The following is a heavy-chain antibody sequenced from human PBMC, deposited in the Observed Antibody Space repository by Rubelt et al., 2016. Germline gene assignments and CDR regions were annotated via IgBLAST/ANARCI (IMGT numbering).Heavy chain of an antibody. CDR1: GFTFSDHY. Sequence: VQLVESGGGLVQPGGSLRLSCAASGFTFSDHYMDWVRQAPGKGLEWVAVIWYDGSNKYYADSVKGRFTISRDNSKNTLYLQMNSLRAEDTAVYYCAGTGSSNWFDPWGQGTLVTVSS. CDR2: IWYDGSNK. CDR3: AGTGSSNWFDP. J-gene: IGHJ5*02. D-gene: IGHD1-1*01. V-gene: IGHV3-33*08.